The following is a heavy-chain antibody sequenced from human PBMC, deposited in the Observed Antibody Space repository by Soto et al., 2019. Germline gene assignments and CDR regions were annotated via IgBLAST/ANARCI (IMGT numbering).Heavy chain of an antibody. CDR2: INPSDGYV. Sequence: APGKVSCKGGVYAVADDYIHWVGQAPGQGLEWMGLINPSDGYVEYAQMVQGRVTMTRDTSTTTAYMELSSLRSEDTAMYYCARDEVHGYAWDFDYWGQGTLVTVSS. V-gene: IGHV1-46*01. D-gene: IGHD3-16*01. J-gene: IGHJ4*02. CDR3: ARDEVHGYAWDFDY. CDR1: VYAVADDY.